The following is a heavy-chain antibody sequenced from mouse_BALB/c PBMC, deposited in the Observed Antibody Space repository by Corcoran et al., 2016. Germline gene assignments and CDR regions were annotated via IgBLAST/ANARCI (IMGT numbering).Heavy chain of an antibody. Sequence: QVQLQTSGTLQVRPGAAVKISCTAPGYSFTSYWLPWVNQRPGQGLEWIGMIDPSDRETRLNQKFKDKATLTVDKSSSTAYMQLSSPTSEDSAVYYCARRKETSYFDYWGQGTTLTVSS. V-gene: IGHV1S127*01. CDR3: ARRKETSYFDY. CDR1: GYSFTSYW. J-gene: IGHJ2*01. CDR2: IDPSDRET. D-gene: IGHD1-3*01.